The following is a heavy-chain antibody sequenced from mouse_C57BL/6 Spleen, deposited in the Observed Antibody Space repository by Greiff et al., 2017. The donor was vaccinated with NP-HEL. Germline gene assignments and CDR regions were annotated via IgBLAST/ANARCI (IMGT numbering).Heavy chain of an antibody. CDR1: GFSLTSYG. CDR3: ARNCYGSSYDWYFDV. CDR2: IWSGGST. V-gene: IGHV2-2*01. D-gene: IGHD1-1*01. J-gene: IGHJ1*03. Sequence: VKLEESGPGLVQPSQSLSITCTVSGFSLTSYGVHWVRQSPGKGLEWLGVIWSGGSTDYNAAFISRLSISKDNSKSQVFFKMNSLQADDTAIYYCARNCYGSSYDWYFDVWGTGTTVTVSS.